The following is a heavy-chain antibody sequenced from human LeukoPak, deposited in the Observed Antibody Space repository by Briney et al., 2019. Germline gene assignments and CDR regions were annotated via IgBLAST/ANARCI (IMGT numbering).Heavy chain of an antibody. V-gene: IGHV3-23*01. CDR1: GFTFRSYA. D-gene: IGHD2-21*01. CDR3: AKSDCGGDGCKLLNY. Sequence: PGGSLRLSCAASGFTFRSYAMSWVRQPPGKGLEWVSAVSDSGDATRYADSVKGRFTISRDNSKDTLFLQMNSLRAEDTALYYCAKSDCGGDGCKLLNYWGQGTLVTVSS. CDR2: VSDSGDAT. J-gene: IGHJ4*02.